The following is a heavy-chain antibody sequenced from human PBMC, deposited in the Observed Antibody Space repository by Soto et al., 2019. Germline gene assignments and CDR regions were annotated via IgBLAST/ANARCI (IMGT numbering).Heavy chain of an antibody. V-gene: IGHV1-2*04. Sequence: ASVKVSCKASGYTLTGYYMHWVRQAPGQGLEWMGWINPNSGGTNYAQKFQGWVTMTRDTSISTAYMELSRLRSDDTALYYCARGKNWDPADYWGQGTLVTVSS. J-gene: IGHJ4*02. D-gene: IGHD7-27*01. CDR3: ARGKNWDPADY. CDR2: INPNSGGT. CDR1: GYTLTGYY.